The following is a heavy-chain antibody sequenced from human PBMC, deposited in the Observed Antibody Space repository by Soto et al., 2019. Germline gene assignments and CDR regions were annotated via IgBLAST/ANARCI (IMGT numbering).Heavy chain of an antibody. CDR2: IDGAGSTI. CDR1: GFTFSSHE. Sequence: EVRLVESGGGLVQPGGSLRLSCAASGFTFSSHEMNWVRQAPGKGLEWVSYIDGAGSTIYYADSVRGRFTVSRDNAKNSLYLQMNSLRAEDTAVYHCARGNWFDPWGQGTLVTVSS. J-gene: IGHJ5*02. CDR3: ARGNWFDP. D-gene: IGHD3-10*01. V-gene: IGHV3-48*03.